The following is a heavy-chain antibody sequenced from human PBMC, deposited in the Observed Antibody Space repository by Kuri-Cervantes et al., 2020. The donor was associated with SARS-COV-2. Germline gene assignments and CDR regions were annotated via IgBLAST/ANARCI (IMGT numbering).Heavy chain of an antibody. V-gene: IGHV4-34*01. D-gene: IGHD3-16*01. CDR3: ARGRSFVGN. J-gene: IGHJ4*02. CDR1: GGSFSGYY. Sequence: SETLSLTCVVYGGSFSGYYWSWIRQPPGKGLEWIGEINHSGSTNYNPSLKSRVTISVDTSKNQFSLKLSSVTAADTAVYYCARGRSFVGNWGQGTLVTVSS. CDR2: INHSGST.